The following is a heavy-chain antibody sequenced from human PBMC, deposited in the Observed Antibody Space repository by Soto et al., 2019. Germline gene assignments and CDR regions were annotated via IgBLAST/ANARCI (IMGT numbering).Heavy chain of an antibody. Sequence: GGSLRLSCAASGFTFSNFAMSWVRQAPGKGLEWVSVISGTGDSTYYADSVRGRLTISRDNSKNTLQLQMNSLRAEDTAMYYCVKGYCSSTDCSFDYWGQGALVTVSS. D-gene: IGHD2-2*01. CDR2: ISGTGDST. J-gene: IGHJ4*02. V-gene: IGHV3-23*01. CDR1: GFTFSNFA. CDR3: VKGYCSSTDCSFDY.